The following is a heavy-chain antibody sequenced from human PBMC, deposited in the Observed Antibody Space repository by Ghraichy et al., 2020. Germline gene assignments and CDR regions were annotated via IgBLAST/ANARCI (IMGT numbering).Heavy chain of an antibody. D-gene: IGHD2-2*01. CDR3: ATDCSSTSCIGGWFDP. J-gene: IGHJ5*02. CDR2: FDPEDGET. CDR1: GYTLTELS. Sequence: ASVKVSCKVSGYTLTELSMHWVRQAPGKGLEWMGGFDPEDGETIYAQKFQGRVTMTEDTSTDTAYMELSSLRSEDTAVYYCATDCSSTSCIGGWFDPWGQGTLVTVSS. V-gene: IGHV1-24*01.